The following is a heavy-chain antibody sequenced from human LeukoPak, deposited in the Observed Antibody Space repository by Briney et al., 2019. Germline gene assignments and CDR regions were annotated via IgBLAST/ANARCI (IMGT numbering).Heavy chain of an antibody. D-gene: IGHD3-10*01. Sequence: SETLSLTCTVSGGSISSYYWSWIRQPPGKGLEWIGYIYYSGSTNYNPSLKSRVTISVDTSKNQFSLKLSSVTAADTAVYYCASSTMVRGSSFWCDPWGQGTLVTVSS. V-gene: IGHV4-59*01. CDR2: IYYSGST. CDR1: GGSISSYY. J-gene: IGHJ5*02. CDR3: ASSTMVRGSSFWCDP.